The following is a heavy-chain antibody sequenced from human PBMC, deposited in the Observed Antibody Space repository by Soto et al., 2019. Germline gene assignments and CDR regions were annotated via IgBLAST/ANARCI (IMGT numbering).Heavy chain of an antibody. V-gene: IGHV3-64*04. CDR2: ISTNGGST. J-gene: IGHJ4*02. CDR3: PKPMYYYAGTGPLGN. Sequence: GGSLRLSCSASGFTFSIYAMHWVRQAPGKGLEYVSAISTNGGSTDYADSVKGRFTISRDNSKNSLYLQMNSLRDEDTAVYYCPKPMYYYAGTGPLGNWGQETLVTVPS. D-gene: IGHD3-22*01. CDR1: GFTFSIYA.